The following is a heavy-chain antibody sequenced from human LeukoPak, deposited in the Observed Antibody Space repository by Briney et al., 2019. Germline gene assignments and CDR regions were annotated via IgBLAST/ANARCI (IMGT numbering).Heavy chain of an antibody. CDR1: GGTFSSYA. Sequence: SVKVSCKASGGTFSSYAISWVRQAPGQGLEWMGRIIPILGIANYAQKFQGRVTITADKSTSTAYMELSSLRSEDTAVYYCARDLLAVAGHFDYWGQGTLVTVSS. D-gene: IGHD6-19*01. V-gene: IGHV1-69*04. CDR3: ARDLLAVAGHFDY. CDR2: IIPILGIA. J-gene: IGHJ4*02.